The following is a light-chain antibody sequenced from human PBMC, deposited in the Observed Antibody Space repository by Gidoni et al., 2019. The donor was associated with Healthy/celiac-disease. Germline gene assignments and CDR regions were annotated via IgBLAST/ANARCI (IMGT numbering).Light chain of an antibody. Sequence: IQMTQSPSTLSASVGDRVTITCRASQSISSWLAWYQQKPGKAAKLLIYKASSLESGVPSRFSGSGSGTEFTLTISSLQPDDFATYYCQQYNSYPLTFGQGTKLEIK. J-gene: IGKJ2*01. CDR2: KAS. V-gene: IGKV1-5*03. CDR3: QQYNSYPLT. CDR1: QSISSW.